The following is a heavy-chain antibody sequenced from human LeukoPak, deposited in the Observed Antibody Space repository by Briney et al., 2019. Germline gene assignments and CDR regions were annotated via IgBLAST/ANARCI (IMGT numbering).Heavy chain of an antibody. D-gene: IGHD4-23*01. CDR3: AAEGRPTVVTFRKGAVDL. J-gene: IGHJ3*01. V-gene: IGHV1-58*01. CDR1: GFTFTSSA. CDR2: IVVGSGNT. Sequence: SVKVSCKASGFTFTSSAVQWVRQARGQRLEWIGWIVVGSGNTNYAQKSQERVTITRDMSTSTVYMELSSLRSEDTAVYYCAAEGRPTVVTFRKGAVDLWGQGTMVTVSS.